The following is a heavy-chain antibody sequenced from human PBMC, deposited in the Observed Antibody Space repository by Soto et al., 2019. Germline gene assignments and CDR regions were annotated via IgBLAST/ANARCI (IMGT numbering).Heavy chain of an antibody. D-gene: IGHD3-16*02. CDR2: INHSGST. J-gene: IGHJ4*02. CDR3: ARARHSQVYDYIWGSYRYFDY. V-gene: IGHV4-34*01. CDR1: GGSFSGYY. Sequence: QVQLQQWGAGLLKPSETLSLTCAVYGGSFSGYYWSWIRQPPGKGLEWIGEINHSGSTNYNPSLKSRVTISVDTSKNQFSLKLSSVTAADTAVYYCARARHSQVYDYIWGSYRYFDYWGQGTLVTVSS.